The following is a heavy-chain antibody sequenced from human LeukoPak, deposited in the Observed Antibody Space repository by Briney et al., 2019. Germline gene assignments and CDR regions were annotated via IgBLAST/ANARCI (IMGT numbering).Heavy chain of an antibody. J-gene: IGHJ4*02. CDR1: GGSISSSSYY. V-gene: IGHV4-39*07. CDR3: ARVFRSITARLDFDY. CDR2: IYYSGST. D-gene: IGHD6-6*01. Sequence: TSETLSLTCTVSGGSISSSSYYWGWIRQPPGKGLEWIGSIYYSGSTYYNPSLKSRVTISVDTSKNQFSLKLSSVTAADTAVYYCARVFRSITARLDFDYWGQGTLVTVSS.